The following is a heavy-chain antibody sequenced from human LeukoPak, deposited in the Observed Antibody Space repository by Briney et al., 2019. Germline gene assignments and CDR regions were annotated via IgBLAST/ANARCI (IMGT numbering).Heavy chain of an antibody. V-gene: IGHV4-34*01. Sequence: PSETLSLTCAVYGGSFSGYYWSWIRQPPGKGLEWIGEINHRGGTNYNPSLKSRVTISVDTSKNQFSLKLSSVTAADTAVYYCARGSNRGYTYWGHGTLVTVSS. CDR3: ARGSNRGYTY. D-gene: IGHD5-12*01. CDR1: GGSFSGYY. CDR2: INHRGGT. J-gene: IGHJ4*01.